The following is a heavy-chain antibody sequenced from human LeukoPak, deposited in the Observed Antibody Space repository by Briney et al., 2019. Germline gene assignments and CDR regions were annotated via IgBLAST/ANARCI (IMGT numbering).Heavy chain of an antibody. CDR2: IYHSGST. Sequence: PSETLSLTCTVSGYSISSGYYWGWIRQPPGKGLEWIGSIYHSGSTYYNPSLKSRVTISVDTSKNQFSLKLSSVTAADTAVYYCARAGGSYVPDAFDIWGQGTMVTVSS. D-gene: IGHD1-26*01. CDR1: GYSISSGYY. V-gene: IGHV4-38-2*02. CDR3: ARAGGSYVPDAFDI. J-gene: IGHJ3*02.